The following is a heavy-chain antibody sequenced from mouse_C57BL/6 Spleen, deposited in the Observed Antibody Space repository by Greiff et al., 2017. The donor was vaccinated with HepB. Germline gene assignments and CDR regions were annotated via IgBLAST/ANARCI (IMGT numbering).Heavy chain of an antibody. CDR3: ARPLYSNFGAMDY. V-gene: IGHV1-52*01. D-gene: IGHD2-5*01. Sequence: VQLQQSGAELVRPGSSVKLSCKASGYTFTSYWMHWVKQRPIQGLEWIGNIDPSDSETHYNQKFKDKAALTVDKSSSTAYMQLSSLTSEDSAVYYCARPLYSNFGAMDYWGQRTSVTVSS. CDR1: GYTFTSYW. J-gene: IGHJ4*01. CDR2: IDPSDSET.